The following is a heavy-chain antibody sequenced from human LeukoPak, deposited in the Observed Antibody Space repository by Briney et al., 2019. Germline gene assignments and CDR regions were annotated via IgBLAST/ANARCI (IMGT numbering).Heavy chain of an antibody. D-gene: IGHD5-12*01. CDR2: LIPIFGTA. J-gene: IGHJ4*02. CDR1: GGTFSSYA. CDR3: ARSHSGYDLTPGDY. V-gene: IGHV1-69*05. Sequence: GASVKVSCKAYGGTFSSYAITWVRQAPGPGLEWMGRLIPIFGTAHFAQKFQGRVTLTTDESTSTSYMELSSLGSEDTAVYYCARSHSGYDLTPGDYWGQGTLVTVSS.